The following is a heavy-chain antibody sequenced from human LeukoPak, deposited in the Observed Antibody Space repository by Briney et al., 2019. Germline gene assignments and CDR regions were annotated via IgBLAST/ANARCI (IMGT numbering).Heavy chain of an antibody. CDR2: IKQDGSEK. V-gene: IGHV3-7*01. Sequence: PGGSLRLFCAASGFMFSNYWMSLVRQAPGKGLELVANIKQDGSEKYYVDSVKGRFTISRENAKNSLYLQMNSLRAEDTAVYYCASRRFMDYWGQGTLVTVSS. CDR3: ASRRFMDY. J-gene: IGHJ4*02. CDR1: GFMFSNYW.